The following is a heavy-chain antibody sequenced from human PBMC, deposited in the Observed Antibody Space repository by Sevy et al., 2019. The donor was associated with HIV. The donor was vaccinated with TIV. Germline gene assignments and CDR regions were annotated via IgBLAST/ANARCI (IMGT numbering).Heavy chain of an antibody. J-gene: IGHJ4*02. CDR2: IYYNGHI. CDR3: AGENAWGRGYS. V-gene: IGHV4-59*08. D-gene: IGHD1-26*01. Sequence: SENLSLTCTVSGGSITSLYWNWIRQPPGKGLEWIANIYYNGHINYNPSLKSRVTLSLDTSKNQFSLRLSSVTAVDTAMYYCAGENAWGRGYSWGQGTLVTVSS. CDR1: GGSITSLY.